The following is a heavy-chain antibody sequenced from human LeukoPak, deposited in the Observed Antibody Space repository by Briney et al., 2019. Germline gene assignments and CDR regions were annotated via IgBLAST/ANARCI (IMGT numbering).Heavy chain of an antibody. CDR2: ISGSSTTI. J-gene: IGHJ4*02. D-gene: IGHD3-10*01. CDR3: ARGSGYFGPGSNYQFDY. Sequence: GGSLRLSCAASGFTFSTYTMNWVRQAPGRGLEWVSCISGSSTTIFYADSVKGRFTVSRDNAKNSLYLQMNSLRDEDTAVYYCARGSGYFGPGSNYQFDYWGQGSLVTVS. V-gene: IGHV3-48*02. CDR1: GFTFSTYT.